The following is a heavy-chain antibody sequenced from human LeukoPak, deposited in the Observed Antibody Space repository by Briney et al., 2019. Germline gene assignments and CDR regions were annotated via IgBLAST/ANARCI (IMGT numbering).Heavy chain of an antibody. Sequence: GGSLRLSSAASGFTFSSYSMNWVRQAPGKGLEWVSSISSSSSYIYYADSVKGRFTISRDNAKNSLYLQMNSLRAEDTAVYYCARSYDSSGYYYGYWGQGTLVTVSS. V-gene: IGHV3-21*01. CDR1: GFTFSSYS. CDR2: ISSSSSYI. CDR3: ARSYDSSGYYYGY. D-gene: IGHD3-22*01. J-gene: IGHJ4*02.